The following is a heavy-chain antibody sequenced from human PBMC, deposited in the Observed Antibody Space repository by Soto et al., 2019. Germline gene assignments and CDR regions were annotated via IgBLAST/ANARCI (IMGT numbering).Heavy chain of an antibody. CDR2: IFSNDEK. V-gene: IGHV2-26*01. CDR1: GFSLSNARMG. Sequence: QVTLKESGPVLVKPTETLTLTCTVSGFSLSNARMGVSWIRQPPGKALEWLAHIFSNDEKSYSTSLKSRLTISKATSKSQVVLTMTNMDPVDTATYYCARITVGATYYFDYWGQGTLVTVSS. CDR3: ARITVGATYYFDY. J-gene: IGHJ4*02. D-gene: IGHD1-26*01.